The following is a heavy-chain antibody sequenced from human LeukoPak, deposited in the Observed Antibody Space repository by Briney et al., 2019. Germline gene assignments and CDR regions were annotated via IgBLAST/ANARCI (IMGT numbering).Heavy chain of an antibody. V-gene: IGHV1-46*01. CDR1: GYTITNNY. CDR3: ATDHSMANTAWWFDP. Sequence: VASVKVSCKASGYTITNNYMHWVRQAPGQGLEWMGVINPSGTGTSYAQKFQGRITMSRGTSTSTVYMELSSLRSEDTAFYYCATDHSMANTAWWFDPWGQGTLVTVSS. J-gene: IGHJ5*02. D-gene: IGHD5-24*01. CDR2: INPSGTGT.